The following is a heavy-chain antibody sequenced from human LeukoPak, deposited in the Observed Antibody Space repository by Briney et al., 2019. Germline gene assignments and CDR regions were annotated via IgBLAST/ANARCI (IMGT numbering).Heavy chain of an antibody. D-gene: IGHD3-16*02. CDR2: ISGSGGST. CDR1: GFTFSSYA. CDR3: AKVGRGDDYVWGSYQAY. Sequence: GGSLRLSCAASGFTFSSYAMSWVRQAPGKGLEWVSAISGSGGSTYYADSVKGRFTISRDNSKNTLYLQMNGLRAEDTAVYYCAKVGRGDDYVWGSYQAYWGQGTLVTVSS. J-gene: IGHJ4*02. V-gene: IGHV3-23*01.